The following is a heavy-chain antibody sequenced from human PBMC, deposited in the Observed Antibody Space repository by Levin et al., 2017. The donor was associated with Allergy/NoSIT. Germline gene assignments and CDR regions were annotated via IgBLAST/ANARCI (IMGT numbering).Heavy chain of an antibody. CDR3: ATGPVGFDS. J-gene: IGHJ4*02. CDR2: IYDSVST. Sequence: SQTLSLTCNVSAGSISSSPYYWGWIRQPPGKGLEWIGIIYDSVSTYYNPSLNSRVSISVDTSKNQFSLKLTSLTAADTAVYYCATGPVGFDSWGQGILVTVSS. V-gene: IGHV4-39*01. CDR1: AGSISSSPYY.